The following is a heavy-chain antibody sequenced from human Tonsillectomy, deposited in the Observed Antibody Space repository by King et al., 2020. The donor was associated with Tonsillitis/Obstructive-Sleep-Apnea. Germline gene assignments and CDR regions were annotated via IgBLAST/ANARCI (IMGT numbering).Heavy chain of an antibody. CDR2: IDHSGST. D-gene: IGHD4-17*01. CDR1: GGSFSGYY. V-gene: IGHV4-34*01. J-gene: IGHJ3*02. Sequence: VQLPQWGAGLLKPSETLSLTCAVYGGSFSGYYWSWIRQPPGKGLEWIGEIDHSGSTNYSPSLKSRVTISLDTSKNQFSLKLTSVTAADTAIYYCASEMAYGVYAFDIWGQGTMVTVSS. CDR3: ASEMAYGVYAFDI.